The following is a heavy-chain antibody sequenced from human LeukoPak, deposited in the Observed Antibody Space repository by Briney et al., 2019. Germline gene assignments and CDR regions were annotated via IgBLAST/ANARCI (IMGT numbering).Heavy chain of an antibody. J-gene: IGHJ4*02. Sequence: GGSLRLSCAASGFTFSSYAMHWVRQAPGKGLEYVSAISSNGGSTYYANSVKGRFTISRDNSKNTPFLQMGSLRAEDMAVYYCARGGSIAARPIDYWGQGTPVTVPS. CDR2: ISSNGGST. CDR1: GFTFSSYA. CDR3: ARGGSIAARPIDY. D-gene: IGHD6-6*01. V-gene: IGHV3-64*01.